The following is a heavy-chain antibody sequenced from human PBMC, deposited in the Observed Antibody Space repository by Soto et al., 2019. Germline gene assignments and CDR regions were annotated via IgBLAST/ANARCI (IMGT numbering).Heavy chain of an antibody. V-gene: IGHV1-3*01. Sequence: QVQLVQSGAEVKKPGASVKVSCKASGYTFTSYAMHWVRQAPGQRLEWMGWINAGNGNTKYSQKFQGRVTIPRDTSASTAYMELSSLRSEDTAVYYCAREIAPYYDFWSGYYSDYYYGMDVWGQGTTVTVSS. CDR1: GYTFTSYA. CDR3: AREIAPYYDFWSGYYSDYYYGMDV. J-gene: IGHJ6*02. CDR2: INAGNGNT. D-gene: IGHD3-3*01.